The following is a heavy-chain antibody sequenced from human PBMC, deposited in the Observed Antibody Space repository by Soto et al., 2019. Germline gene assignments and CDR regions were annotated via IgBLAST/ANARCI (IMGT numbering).Heavy chain of an antibody. Sequence: GESLKISCAASGFTFSSYGMHWVRQAPGKGLEWVAVIWYDGSNKYYADSVKGRFTISRDNSKNTLYLQMNSLRAEDTAVYYCARDPSSASSYFDYWGQGTLVTVSS. CDR2: IWYDGSNK. V-gene: IGHV3-33*01. D-gene: IGHD6-6*01. CDR3: ARDPSSASSYFDY. J-gene: IGHJ4*02. CDR1: GFTFSSYG.